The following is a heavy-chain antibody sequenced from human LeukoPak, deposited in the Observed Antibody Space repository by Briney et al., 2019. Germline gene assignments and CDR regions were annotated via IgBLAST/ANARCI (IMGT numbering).Heavy chain of an antibody. CDR1: GFIFNAYD. Sequence: KTGGSLRLSCVASGFIFNAYDMDWVRQAPGKGLEWVSSISTSSTYIKYADSVKGRFTISRDNSKNTLYLQMNSLRAEDTAVYYCARELGSGSFDYWGQGTLVTVSS. D-gene: IGHD6-19*01. V-gene: IGHV3-21*04. CDR2: ISTSSTYI. J-gene: IGHJ4*02. CDR3: ARELGSGSFDY.